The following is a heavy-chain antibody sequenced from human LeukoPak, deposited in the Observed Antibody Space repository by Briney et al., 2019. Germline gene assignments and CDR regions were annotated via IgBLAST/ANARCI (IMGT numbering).Heavy chain of an antibody. D-gene: IGHD6-19*01. Sequence: GGSLRLSCAASGFSFNNYAMSWVRQAPGKGPEWGSAISGSAETTYYADSVKGRLTISRDNSKNTVYLQINSLRTEDTARYYCAKTHWLLGALDLWGQGTLVTVS. CDR3: AKTHWLLGALDL. J-gene: IGHJ3*01. CDR1: GFSFNNYA. V-gene: IGHV3-23*01. CDR2: ISGSAETT.